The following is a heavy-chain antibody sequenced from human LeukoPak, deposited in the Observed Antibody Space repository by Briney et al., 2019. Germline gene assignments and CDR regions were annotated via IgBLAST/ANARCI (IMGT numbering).Heavy chain of an antibody. Sequence: GGSLRLSCAASGFTFSSYWMSWVRQAPGKGLEWVSGITTSGSTYYADSVKGRFTISRDNSNNTLYLHMDSLRAEDTAVYYCAKAPMWNYYYSLDVWGQGTTVSVSS. D-gene: IGHD3-10*02. J-gene: IGHJ6*02. CDR2: ITTSGST. CDR1: GFTFSSYW. CDR3: AKAPMWNYYYSLDV. V-gene: IGHV3-23*01.